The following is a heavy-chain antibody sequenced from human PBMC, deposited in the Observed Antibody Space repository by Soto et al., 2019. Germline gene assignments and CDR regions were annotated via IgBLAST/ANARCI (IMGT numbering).Heavy chain of an antibody. CDR3: ARVIRGYGDYADYYYYMDV. CDR2: IYYSGST. CDR1: GGSISSGGYY. V-gene: IGHV4-31*03. D-gene: IGHD4-17*01. J-gene: IGHJ6*03. Sequence: SETLSLTCTVSGGSISSGGYYWSWIRQHPGKGLEWIGYIYYSGSTYYNPSLKSRVTISVDTSKNQFSLRLSSVTAADTAVYYCARVIRGYGDYADYYYYMDVWGKGTTVTVSS.